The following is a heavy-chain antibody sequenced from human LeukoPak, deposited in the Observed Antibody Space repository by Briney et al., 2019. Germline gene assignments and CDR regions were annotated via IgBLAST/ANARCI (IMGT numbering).Heavy chain of an antibody. CDR1: GFPFSSYG. CDR3: ARDRGGYDARFDY. Sequence: GGSLRLSCAASGFPFSSYGMHWVRQAPGKGLEWVAVIWYDGSNKYYADSVKGRCTLSRHNSKKTLYLQMNSVRAEDTALTYCARDRGGYDARFDYWGQGTLVTVSS. CDR2: IWYDGSNK. V-gene: IGHV3-33*01. J-gene: IGHJ4*02. D-gene: IGHD5-12*01.